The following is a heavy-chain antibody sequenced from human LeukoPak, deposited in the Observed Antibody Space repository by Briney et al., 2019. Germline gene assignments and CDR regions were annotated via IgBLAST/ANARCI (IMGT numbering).Heavy chain of an antibody. CDR1: GFTFSSYE. Sequence: GGSLRLSCAASGFTFSSYEMNWVRQAPGKGLEWVSYISSSGSTIYYADSVKGRFTISRDNAKNSLYLQMNSLRAEDTAVYYCARGPAYSSSWYVYYYYYMDVWGKGTTVTVSS. V-gene: IGHV3-48*03. D-gene: IGHD6-13*01. J-gene: IGHJ6*03. CDR3: ARGPAYSSSWYVYYYYYMDV. CDR2: ISSSGSTI.